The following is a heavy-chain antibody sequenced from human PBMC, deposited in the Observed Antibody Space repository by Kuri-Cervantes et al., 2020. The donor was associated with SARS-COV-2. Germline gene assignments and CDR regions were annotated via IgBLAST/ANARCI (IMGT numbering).Heavy chain of an antibody. Sequence: GSLRLSCAVYGGSFNNYYWSWIRQPPGKGLEWIGEINHSGGTNHNPSLKSRVTISVDTSKNQFSLKLTSVTAADTAVYYCARGLIGLVPAPVLGLGPHYYYFHMDVWGQGATVTVSS. CDR1: GGSFNNYY. CDR3: ARGLIGLVPAPVLGLGPHYYYFHMDV. D-gene: IGHD2-2*01. J-gene: IGHJ6*02. CDR2: INHSGGT. V-gene: IGHV4-34*01.